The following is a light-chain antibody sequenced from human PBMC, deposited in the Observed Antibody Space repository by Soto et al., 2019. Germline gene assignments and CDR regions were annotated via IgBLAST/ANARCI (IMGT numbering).Light chain of an antibody. CDR1: QSISTW. CDR3: QQYNTYSRT. V-gene: IGKV1-5*03. Sequence: DIQMTQSPSTLSASVGDRVTITCRASQSISTWLAWYQQKPGKAPKLLIYKASSLEGGVPSRFSGSGSGTEFTLTISSLQPDDFATHYCQQYNTYSRTFGQGTKLEIK. J-gene: IGKJ2*01. CDR2: KAS.